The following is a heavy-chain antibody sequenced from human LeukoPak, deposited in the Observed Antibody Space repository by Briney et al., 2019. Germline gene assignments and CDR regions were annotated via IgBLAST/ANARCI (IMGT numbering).Heavy chain of an antibody. V-gene: IGHV4-61*02. CDR2: IYPSGST. Sequence: SETLSLTCTVSGGSISSGSHYWSWIRQPAGKGLECLGRIYPSGSTNYNPSLKSRVTISVDTSKNQFSLKLSSVTAADTAVYYCARQGTEWFGELSGWFDPWGQGTLVTVSS. CDR1: GGSISSGSHY. J-gene: IGHJ5*02. CDR3: ARQGTEWFGELSGWFDP. D-gene: IGHD3-10*01.